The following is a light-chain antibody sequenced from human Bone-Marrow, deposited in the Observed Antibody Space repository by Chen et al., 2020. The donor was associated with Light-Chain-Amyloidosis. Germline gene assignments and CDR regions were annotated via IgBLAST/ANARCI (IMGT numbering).Light chain of an antibody. J-gene: IGKJ1*01. V-gene: IGKV4-1*01. CDR3: QQYYTTPVT. CDR1: QSVLDKSKNKNY. Sequence: DIVMTQSPDSLAVSLGEWATINCKSSQSVLDKSKNKNYLAWFQQKPGQPPKLLIYWASTRESGVPDRFSGSGSETDFTLTISRLQAADVATYFCQQYYTTPVTFGQGTKVEIK. CDR2: WAS.